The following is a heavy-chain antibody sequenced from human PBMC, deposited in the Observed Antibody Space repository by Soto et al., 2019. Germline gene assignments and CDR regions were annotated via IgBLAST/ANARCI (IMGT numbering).Heavy chain of an antibody. Sequence: PGESLKISCKGSGYSFTSYWIGWVRQMPGKGLEWMGIIYPGDSDTRYSPSFQGQVTISADKSISTAYLQWSSLKASDTAMYYCARQVSEQWLVPHYFDYWGQGTLVTVSS. J-gene: IGHJ4*02. D-gene: IGHD6-19*01. CDR1: GYSFTSYW. CDR2: IYPGDSDT. V-gene: IGHV5-51*01. CDR3: ARQVSEQWLVPHYFDY.